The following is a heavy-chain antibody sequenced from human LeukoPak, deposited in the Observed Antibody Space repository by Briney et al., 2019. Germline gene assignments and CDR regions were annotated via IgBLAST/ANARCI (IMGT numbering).Heavy chain of an antibody. CDR3: AREPAAAGTGD. V-gene: IGHV4-39*07. CDR1: GGSISSSSYC. J-gene: IGHJ4*02. CDR2: IYYSGST. D-gene: IGHD6-13*01. Sequence: SETLSPTCTVSGGSISSSSYCWGWIRQPPGKGLEWIGSIYYSGSTYYNPSLKSRVTISVDTSKNQFSLKLSSVTAADTAVYYCAREPAAAGTGDWGQGTLVTVSS.